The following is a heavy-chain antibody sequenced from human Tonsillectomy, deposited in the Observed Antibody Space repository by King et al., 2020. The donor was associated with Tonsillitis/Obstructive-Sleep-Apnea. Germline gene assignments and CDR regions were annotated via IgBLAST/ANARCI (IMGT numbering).Heavy chain of an antibody. CDR2: IDHSGYT. Sequence: EQLQQWGAGLLKPSATLSLTCAVYGGSFRGYYWKWIRQSPGQGLEWIGEIDHSGYTNYNSSLKSRVTISVDTSKNQFSLRMSSVTAVVTAVYYCARGVVFTTSSFDSWGQGALAIVSS. CDR1: GGSFRGYY. J-gene: IGHJ4*02. D-gene: IGHD2-15*01. V-gene: IGHV4-34*01. CDR3: ARGVVFTTSSFDS.